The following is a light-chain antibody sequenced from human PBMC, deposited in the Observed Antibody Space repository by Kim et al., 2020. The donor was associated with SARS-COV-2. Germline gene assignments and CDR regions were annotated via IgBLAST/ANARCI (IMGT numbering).Light chain of an antibody. CDR2: LGS. CDR3: MQTLETPLT. V-gene: IGKV2-28*01. J-gene: IGKJ4*01. Sequence: PASITCRSSQSRLHRNGFTYLDWYLQKPGQTPQVLIHLGSNRASGVPDRFRASGSGTDFTLQISTVEADDVGIYYCMQTLETPLTFGGGTKVEIK. CDR1: QSRLHRNGFTY.